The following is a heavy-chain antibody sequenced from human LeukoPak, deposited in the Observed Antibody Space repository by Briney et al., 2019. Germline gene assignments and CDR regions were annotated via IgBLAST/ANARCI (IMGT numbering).Heavy chain of an antibody. CDR1: GGTFSSYA. J-gene: IGHJ6*02. CDR2: MNPNSGNT. Sequence: ASVKVSCKASGGTFSSYAISWVRQATGQGLEWTGWMNPNSGNTGYAQKFQGRVTMTRNTSISTAYMELSSLRSEDTAVYYCARGELRFLEWLHYYYYGMDVWGQGTTVTVSS. D-gene: IGHD3-3*01. V-gene: IGHV1-8*02. CDR3: ARGELRFLEWLHYYYYGMDV.